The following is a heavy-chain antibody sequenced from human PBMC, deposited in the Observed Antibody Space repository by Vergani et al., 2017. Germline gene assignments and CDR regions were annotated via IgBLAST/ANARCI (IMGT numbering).Heavy chain of an antibody. CDR3: AKANPRNSGYDYLYYYHAMDV. J-gene: IGHJ6*02. CDR1: GFTFSTYA. D-gene: IGHD5-12*01. CDR2: ISGSGGST. V-gene: IGHV3-23*01. Sequence: EVQLLESGGGLVQPGGSLRLSCAASGFTFSTYAMTWVRQAPGKGLEWVSGISGSGGSTYYAGSVKGRFTISRDSSKNKLYLQMNSLSAGDTAVYYCAKANPRNSGYDYLYYYHAMDVWGQGTTVTVSS.